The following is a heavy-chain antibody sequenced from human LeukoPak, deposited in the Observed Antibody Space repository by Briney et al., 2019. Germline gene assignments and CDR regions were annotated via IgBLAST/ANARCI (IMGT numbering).Heavy chain of an antibody. CDR1: GGSISSGGYY. Sequence: SQTLSLTCTVSGGSISSGGYYWSCIRQHPGKGLEWIGYIYYSGSTYYNPSLKSRVTISVDTSKNQFSLKLSSVTAADTAVYYCARAVGSSSSVAFDYWGQGTLVTVSS. V-gene: IGHV4-31*03. CDR2: IYYSGST. J-gene: IGHJ4*02. CDR3: ARAVGSSSSVAFDY. D-gene: IGHD6-6*01.